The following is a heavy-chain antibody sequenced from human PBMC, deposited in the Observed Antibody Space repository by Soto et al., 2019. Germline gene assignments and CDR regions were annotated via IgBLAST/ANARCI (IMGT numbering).Heavy chain of an antibody. CDR3: ARGTPIHLWLPDYDYYGMDV. CDR1: GDSISSRSYY. V-gene: IGHV4-39*01. J-gene: IGHJ6*02. D-gene: IGHD5-18*01. CDR2: IYYSAST. Sequence: LETLSLTCTVTGDSISSRSYYWGWIRNPPGKGLDWKGSIYYSASTYNNPSLRSRVSMSIDTSKDQFSLKLSSVTAADTAVYYCARGTPIHLWLPDYDYYGMDVWGQGSTVTVSS.